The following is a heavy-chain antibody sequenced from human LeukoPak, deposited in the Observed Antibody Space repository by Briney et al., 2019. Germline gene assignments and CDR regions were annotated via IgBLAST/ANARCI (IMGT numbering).Heavy chain of an antibody. CDR2: IYYSGST. V-gene: IGHV4-39*01. CDR1: GGSISSSSYY. Sequence: PSETLSLTCTVSGGSISSSSYYWGWIRQPPGKGLEWIGSIYYSGSTYYNPSLKSRVTISVDTSKNQFSLKLSSVTAADTAVYYCASIADYYDSSGYLTEDWGQGTMVIVSS. J-gene: IGHJ3*01. CDR3: ASIADYYDSSGYLTED. D-gene: IGHD3-22*01.